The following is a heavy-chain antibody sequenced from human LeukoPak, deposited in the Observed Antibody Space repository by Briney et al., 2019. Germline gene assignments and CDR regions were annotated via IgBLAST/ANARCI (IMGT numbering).Heavy chain of an antibody. CDR2: INPSGGST. CDR3: ARDSDFCGGDCYYYYYYMDV. D-gene: IGHD2-21*02. Sequence: ASVKVSCKASGYTFTSYYMHWVQQAPGQGLEWMGIINPSGGSTSYAQKFQGRVTMTRDTSTSTVYMELSSLRSEDTAVYYCARDSDFCGGDCYYYYYYMDVWGKGTTVTISS. V-gene: IGHV1-46*01. CDR1: GYTFTSYY. J-gene: IGHJ6*03.